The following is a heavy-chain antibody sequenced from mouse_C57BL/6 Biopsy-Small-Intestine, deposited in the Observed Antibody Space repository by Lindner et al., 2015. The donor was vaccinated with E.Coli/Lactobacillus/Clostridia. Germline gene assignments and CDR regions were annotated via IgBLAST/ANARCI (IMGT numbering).Heavy chain of an antibody. CDR1: GYSFTSYW. D-gene: IGHD1-1*02. J-gene: IGHJ4*01. Sequence: SVKVSCKASGYSFTSYWMHWVRQAPGQGPEWMGVINPVGTSTSYAQKFQGRITMTRDTSTSTDYMELSSLRSEDTAVYYCARDNSRTNNMGTGSWWFDPWGQGTLVTVSS. CDR3: ARDNSRTNNMGTGSWWFDP. V-gene: IGHV1-59*01. CDR2: INPVGTST.